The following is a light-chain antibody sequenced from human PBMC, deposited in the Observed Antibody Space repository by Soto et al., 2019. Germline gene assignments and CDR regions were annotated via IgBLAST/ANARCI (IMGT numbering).Light chain of an antibody. CDR2: AAS. CDR3: QQLNSYPRT. V-gene: IGKV1-9*01. Sequence: IRLTQSPSSLSASVGDRVTITCRASQGISSYLAWYQQKPGKAPKLLIYAASTLQSGVPSRFRGSGSGTDFTLTISSLQPEDVATYYCQQLNSYPRTFGQGTKLEIK. CDR1: QGISSY. J-gene: IGKJ2*01.